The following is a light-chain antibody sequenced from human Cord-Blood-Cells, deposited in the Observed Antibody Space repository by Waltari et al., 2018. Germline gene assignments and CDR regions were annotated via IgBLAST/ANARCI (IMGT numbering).Light chain of an antibody. CDR1: QSISSW. V-gene: IGKV1-5*03. J-gene: IGKJ1*01. CDR2: KAS. Sequence: DIQMTQSPSTLSASVGDRVTITCRASQSISSWLAWYQQKPGKAPKLLIYKASSLESGVPSRFSGSGSGTEFTLTISRLQPDDFATYYCQQYNSYRTFGKGTKVEIK. CDR3: QQYNSYRT.